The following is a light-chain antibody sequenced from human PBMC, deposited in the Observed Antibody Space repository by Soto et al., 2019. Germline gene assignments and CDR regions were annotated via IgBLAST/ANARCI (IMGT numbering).Light chain of an antibody. Sequence: EIVLTQSPGTLSLSPGERATLSCRASQSVSSSYLAWYQQKPGQAPRLLIYGASSRATGTPDRFSGSGSGTDFTLTISGLEPEDFAVYYCQQYGSSPLVTFGQGTRLEIK. CDR2: GAS. CDR1: QSVSSSY. J-gene: IGKJ5*01. CDR3: QQYGSSPLVT. V-gene: IGKV3-20*01.